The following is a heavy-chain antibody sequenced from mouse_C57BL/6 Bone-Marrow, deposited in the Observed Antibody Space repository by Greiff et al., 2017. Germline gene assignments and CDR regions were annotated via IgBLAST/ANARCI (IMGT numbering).Heavy chain of an antibody. J-gene: IGHJ2*01. Sequence: DVMLVESGGGLVKPGGSLKLSCAASGFTFSSYAMSWVRQTPEKRLEWVATISDGGSYTYYPDNVKGRFTISRDNAKNNLYLQMSHLKSEDTAMYYCARDHYDYDGGNFDYWGQGTTLTVSS. V-gene: IGHV5-4*01. D-gene: IGHD2-4*01. CDR3: ARDHYDYDGGNFDY. CDR1: GFTFSSYA. CDR2: ISDGGSYT.